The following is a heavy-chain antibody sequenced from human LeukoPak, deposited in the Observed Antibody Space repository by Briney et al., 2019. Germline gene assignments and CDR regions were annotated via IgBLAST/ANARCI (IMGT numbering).Heavy chain of an antibody. V-gene: IGHV3-11*01. J-gene: IGHJ6*02. D-gene: IGHD2/OR15-2a*01. CDR2: ISRSGDTL. CDR3: AREVVIFPDYYYYGMDV. CDR1: GGSFSGYY. Sequence: KPSETLSLTCAVYGGSFSGYYWTWIRQAPGKGLEWISYISRSGDTLYYADSVEGRFTISRDNAKNSLFLQMNSLRADDTAVYYCAREVVIFPDYYYYGMDVWGQGTTVTVSS.